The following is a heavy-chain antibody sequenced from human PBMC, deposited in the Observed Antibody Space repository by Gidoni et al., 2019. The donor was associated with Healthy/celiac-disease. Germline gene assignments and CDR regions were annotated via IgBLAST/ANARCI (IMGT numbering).Heavy chain of an antibody. V-gene: IGHV3-48*02. CDR2: ISSSSSTI. CDR3: ASLWFAASRYFDY. CDR1: GVTCSSYS. D-gene: IGHD3-10*01. Sequence: EVQLVESGGGLLQPGGSLSLSCAASGVTCSSYSMNWVRQAPGKGLEWVSFISSSSSTIYYADSVKGRFSFSRDNAKNSLYLQMKSLRDEATAVYYCASLWFAASRYFDYWGQGTLVTVSS. J-gene: IGHJ4*02.